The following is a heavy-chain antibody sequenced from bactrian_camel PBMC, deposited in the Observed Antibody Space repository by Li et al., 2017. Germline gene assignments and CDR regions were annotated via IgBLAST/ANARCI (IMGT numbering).Heavy chain of an antibody. D-gene: IGHD6*01. CDR1: GFRAADYC. CDR2: LENDGST. Sequence: VQLVESGGGQVQAGGSLKLSCVASGFRAADYCMAWLRQAPGKAREAVAALENDGSTSYANSVKGRFTISKDNGENTLYLQMDGLKVDDAAVYYCAAGRCLSNVFHNRGRWYDGLGGSGMDHWGKGTQVTVS. J-gene: IGHJ7*01. V-gene: IGHV3S56*01.